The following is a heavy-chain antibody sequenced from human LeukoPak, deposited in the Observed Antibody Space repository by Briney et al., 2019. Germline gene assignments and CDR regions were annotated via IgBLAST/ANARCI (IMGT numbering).Heavy chain of an antibody. V-gene: IGHV1-18*01. CDR1: GYTFTSYG. CDR2: ISAYNSNT. D-gene: IGHD2/OR15-2a*01. Sequence: PGASVKVSCKASGYTFTSYGISWVRQAPGQGLEWMGWISAYNSNTNYAQKLQGRVTMTTDTSTSTAYMELRSLRSDDTAVYYCARDVSSTSWLPDAFDIWGQGTMVTVSS. CDR3: ARDVSSTSWLPDAFDI. J-gene: IGHJ3*02.